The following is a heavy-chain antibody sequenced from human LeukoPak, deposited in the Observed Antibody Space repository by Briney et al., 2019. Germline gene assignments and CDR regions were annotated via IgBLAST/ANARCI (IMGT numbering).Heavy chain of an antibody. CDR2: ISGSGGST. Sequence: PGGSLRLSCAAPGFTFSSYAMSWVRQAPGKGLEWVSAISGSGGSTYYADSVKGRFTISRDNSKNTLYLQMNTLRAEDTAVYYCATYFVSGSYYPYYFDYWGQGTLVTVSS. V-gene: IGHV3-23*01. J-gene: IGHJ4*02. CDR3: ATYFVSGSYYPYYFDY. CDR1: GFTFSSYA. D-gene: IGHD1-26*01.